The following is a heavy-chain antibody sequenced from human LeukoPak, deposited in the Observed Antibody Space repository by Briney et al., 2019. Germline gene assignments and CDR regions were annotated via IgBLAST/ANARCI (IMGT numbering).Heavy chain of an antibody. D-gene: IGHD4-17*01. CDR2: IYYSGST. CDR3: ARDGTHDYGDYVATYFDL. V-gene: IGHV4-31*03. J-gene: IGHJ2*01. CDR1: GGSISSGGYY. Sequence: PSQTLSLTCTVSGGSISSGGYYWSWIRQHPGKGLEWIGYIYYSGSTYYNPSLKSRVTISVDTSKNQLSLKLSSVTAADTAVYYCARDGTHDYGDYVATYFDLWGRGTLVTVSS.